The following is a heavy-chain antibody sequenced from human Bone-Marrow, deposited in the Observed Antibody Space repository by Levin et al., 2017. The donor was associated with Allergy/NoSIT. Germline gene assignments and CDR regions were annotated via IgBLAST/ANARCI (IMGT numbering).Heavy chain of an antibody. CDR2: INSDGSYT. CDR3: ARDRDYGGNRFDY. J-gene: IGHJ4*02. D-gene: IGHD4-23*01. V-gene: IGHV3-74*01. CDR1: GFTFSSYC. Sequence: GESLKISCTASGFTFSSYCMHWVRQGPGKGLVWVSRINSDGSYTNYADSVKGRFTISRDNAKNTLYLQLNSLRAEDTAVYYCARDRDYGGNRFDYWGQGTLVTVSS.